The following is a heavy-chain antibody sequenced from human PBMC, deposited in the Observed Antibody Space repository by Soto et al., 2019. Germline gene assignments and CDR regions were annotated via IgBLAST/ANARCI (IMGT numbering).Heavy chain of an antibody. CDR2: IYYSGSS. V-gene: IGHV4-59*01. CDR1: GGSISSYY. CDR3: ARDGSYYYDSSGKGRPYFEY. D-gene: IGHD3-22*01. Sequence: SETLSLTCTVSGGSISSYYWSCSRQPPGKGLEWIGYIYYSGSSNYNPSLKSRVTISVDTSKNQFSLKLSSVTAADTAVYYCARDGSYYYDSSGKGRPYFEYWGQGTMVTVSS. J-gene: IGHJ4*02.